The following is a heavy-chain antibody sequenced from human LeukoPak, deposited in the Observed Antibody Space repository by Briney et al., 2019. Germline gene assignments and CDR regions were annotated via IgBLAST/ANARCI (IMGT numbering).Heavy chain of an antibody. J-gene: IGHJ3*02. CDR2: IYYSGST. CDR3: ARAFGSSGNAFDI. V-gene: IGHV4-59*01. D-gene: IGHD3-22*01. CDR1: GGSISSYY. Sequence: SETLSLTCTVSGGSISSYYWSWIRQPPGKGLEWIGYIYYSGSTNYNSSLKSRVTISVDTSKNQFSLKLSSVTAADTAVYYCARAFGSSGNAFDIWGQGTMVTVSS.